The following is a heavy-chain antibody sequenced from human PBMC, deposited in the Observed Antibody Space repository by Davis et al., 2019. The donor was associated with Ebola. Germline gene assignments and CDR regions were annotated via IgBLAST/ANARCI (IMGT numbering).Heavy chain of an antibody. CDR3: ARAGFYYESSDYYEYPTWFDP. V-gene: IGHV3-74*01. D-gene: IGHD3-22*01. Sequence: PGGSLRLSCRVSGFTLSDNWMSWVRQVPGKGLVWVSSINRDGTTKTYADSVKGRFTISRANAENSVFLQMNRLRAEDTAVYYCARAGFYYESSDYYEYPTWFDPWGQGTLVTVSS. CDR2: INRDGTTK. J-gene: IGHJ5*02. CDR1: GFTLSDNW.